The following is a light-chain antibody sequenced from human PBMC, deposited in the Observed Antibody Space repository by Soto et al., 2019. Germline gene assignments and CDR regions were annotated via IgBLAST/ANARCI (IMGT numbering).Light chain of an antibody. CDR3: QQYGSSPMT. CDR2: GAS. V-gene: IGKV3-20*01. J-gene: IGKJ5*01. Sequence: EIVLTQSPGTLSLSPGERATLSCRASQSVSINYLAWYQQKPGQAPRLLIYGASSRATGIPDRFSGSGSGTDFTLTISRLEPEDFAVYYCQQYGSSPMTFGQGTRLEIK. CDR1: QSVSINY.